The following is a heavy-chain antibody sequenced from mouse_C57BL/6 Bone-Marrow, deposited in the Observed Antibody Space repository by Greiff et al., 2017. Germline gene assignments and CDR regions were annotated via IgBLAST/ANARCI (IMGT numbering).Heavy chain of an antibody. CDR3: ARAGYDYAWFAY. V-gene: IGHV1-61*01. D-gene: IGHD2-4*01. CDR2: IYPSDSET. CDR1: GYTFTSYW. Sequence: QVQLQQPGAELVRPGSSVKLSCKASGYTFTSYWMDWVKQRPGQGLEWIGNIYPSDSETHYNQKFKDKATLTVDKSSSTAYMQLSSLTSEDSAVYYCARAGYDYAWFAYWGQATLVTVSA. J-gene: IGHJ3*01.